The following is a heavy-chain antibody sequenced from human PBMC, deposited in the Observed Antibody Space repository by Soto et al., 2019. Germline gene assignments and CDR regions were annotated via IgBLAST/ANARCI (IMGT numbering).Heavy chain of an antibody. J-gene: IGHJ4*02. Sequence: ASVKVSCKASGYSFSTYTISWVRQAPGPGLEWLGRISTYSGNTNYAQMLQGRVTLTTDTSTSTAFMELRSLQSGDTAVYYCARTIAVRGIGYYFDFWGQGTLVTVSS. D-gene: IGHD2-21*01. V-gene: IGHV1-18*04. CDR1: GYSFSTYT. CDR2: ISTYSGNT. CDR3: ARTIAVRGIGYYFDF.